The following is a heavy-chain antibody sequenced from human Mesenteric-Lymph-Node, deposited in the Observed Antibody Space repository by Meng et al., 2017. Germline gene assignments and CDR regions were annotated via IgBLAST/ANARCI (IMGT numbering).Heavy chain of an antibody. D-gene: IGHD7-27*01. V-gene: IGHV1-69*01. CDR1: GGPFSSYA. CDR2: IIPIFGTA. CDR3: ASFLGLGKTLGWYFDL. Sequence: GRLVQSWAEAKKPGSSVKVSCKASGGPFSSYAISWVRQAPGQGLEWMGGIIPIFGTANYAQKFQGRVTITADESTSTAYMELSSLRSEDTAVYYCASFLGLGKTLGWYFDLWGRGTLVTVSS. J-gene: IGHJ2*01.